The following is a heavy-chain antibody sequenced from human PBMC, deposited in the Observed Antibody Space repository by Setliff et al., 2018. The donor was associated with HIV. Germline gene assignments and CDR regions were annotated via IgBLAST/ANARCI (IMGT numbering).Heavy chain of an antibody. V-gene: IGHV4-34*01. Sequence: SETLSLTCAVSGVSFSGDYWSWVRQPPGKGLEWIAEVHPSGSINYNSSLKSRVAISVDTSNNQFSLTMTSVTAADTAVYYCARGRDWAKTGDFWGQGALVTVS. J-gene: IGHJ4*02. CDR2: VHPSGSI. CDR1: GVSFSGDY. D-gene: IGHD3-9*01. CDR3: ARGRDWAKTGDF.